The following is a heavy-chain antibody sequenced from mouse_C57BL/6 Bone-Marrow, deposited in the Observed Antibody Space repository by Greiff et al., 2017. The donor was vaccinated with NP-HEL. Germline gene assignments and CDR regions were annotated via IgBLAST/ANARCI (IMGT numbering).Heavy chain of an antibody. CDR2: ILPGSGST. CDR3: APSTMVTTPFAY. J-gene: IGHJ3*01. CDR1: GYTFTGYW. V-gene: IGHV1-9*01. D-gene: IGHD2-2*01. Sequence: VKLMESGAELMKPGASVKLSCKATGYTFTGYWIEWVKQRPGHGLEWIGEILPGSGSTTYNEKFKGKATFTADTSSNTAYMQLSSLTTEDSAIYYCAPSTMVTTPFAYWGQGTLVTVSA.